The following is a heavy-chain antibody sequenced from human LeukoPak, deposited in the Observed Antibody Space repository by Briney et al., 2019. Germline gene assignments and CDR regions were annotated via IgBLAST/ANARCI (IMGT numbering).Heavy chain of an antibody. V-gene: IGHV3-30*03. Sequence: PGGSLRLSCAASGFTFSSYAMSWVRQAPGKGLEWVAVISYDGSNKYYADSVKGRFTISRDNSKNTLYLQMNSLRAEDTAVYYCARDSPYSSSWFAFDIWGQGTMVTVSS. CDR3: ARDSPYSSSWFAFDI. CDR1: GFTFSSYA. D-gene: IGHD6-13*01. CDR2: ISYDGSNK. J-gene: IGHJ3*02.